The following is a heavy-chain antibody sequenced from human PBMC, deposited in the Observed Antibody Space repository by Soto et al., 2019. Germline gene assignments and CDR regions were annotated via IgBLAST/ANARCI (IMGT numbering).Heavy chain of an antibody. CDR2: MNQDGTEK. D-gene: IGHD3-10*01. Sequence: PGGSLRLSCAASGFTFRNYWMSWVRQAPGKGLEWVANMNQDGTEKYYVGSVEGRFTISRDNAKNSLYLQMNSLRAEDTAVYYFGISLVRGVVLSYYYGMDFWGPGTTVTVSS. CDR3: GISLVRGVVLSYYYGMDF. V-gene: IGHV3-7*05. CDR1: GFTFRNYW. J-gene: IGHJ6*02.